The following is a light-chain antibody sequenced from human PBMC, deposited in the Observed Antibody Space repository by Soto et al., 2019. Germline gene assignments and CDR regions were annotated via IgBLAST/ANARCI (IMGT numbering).Light chain of an antibody. J-gene: IGLJ1*01. V-gene: IGLV2-14*01. CDR2: DVS. CDR3: SSYTSSTLGV. Sequence: QSVLTQPASVSGSPGQSITISCTGTSSDVGGYNYVSWYQQHPGKAPKLMIYDVSNRPSGVSNRFSGSESGNTASLTISGLQAEDEADYYCSSYTSSTLGVFGTGTKVTVL. CDR1: SSDVGGYNY.